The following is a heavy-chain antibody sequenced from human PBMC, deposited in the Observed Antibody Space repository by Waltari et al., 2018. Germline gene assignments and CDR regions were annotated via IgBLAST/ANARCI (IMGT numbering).Heavy chain of an antibody. CDR2: ISWNSVSI. CDR1: GFTFDDYA. CDR3: AKEGYAGAPLDY. Sequence: EVQLVESGGGLVQPGRSLRLSCAASGFTFDDYAMHWVRQAPGKGLEWVSGISWNSVSIGDADSVKGRVTISRDNAKNSLDLQMNSLRAEDMALYYCAKEGYAGAPLDYWGQGTLVTVSS. V-gene: IGHV3-9*03. J-gene: IGHJ4*02. D-gene: IGHD2-2*01.